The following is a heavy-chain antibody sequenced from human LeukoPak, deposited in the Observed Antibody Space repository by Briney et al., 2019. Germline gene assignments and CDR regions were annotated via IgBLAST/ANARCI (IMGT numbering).Heavy chain of an antibody. CDR3: ARGNSYYDSSDYFPWESFQH. V-gene: IGHV4-59*01. CDR2: IFYSGST. CDR1: GDSLNTFY. D-gene: IGHD3-22*01. J-gene: IGHJ1*01. Sequence: SETLSLTCSVSGDSLNTFYWSWIRQPPGKGLEWIGYIFYSGSTNYNPSLKSRVTISVDTSKNQFSLNLSSVTAADTAVYYCARGNSYYDSSDYFPWESFQHWGQGTLVTVSS.